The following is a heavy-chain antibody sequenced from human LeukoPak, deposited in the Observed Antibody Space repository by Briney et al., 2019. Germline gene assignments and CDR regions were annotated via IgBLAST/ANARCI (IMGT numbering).Heavy chain of an antibody. D-gene: IGHD3-16*01. V-gene: IGHV3-53*01. CDR2: IYSGGST. J-gene: IGHJ4*02. CDR1: GFTVSSNY. CDR3: ARGRTGGGVPADY. Sequence: GGSLRLSCAASGFTVSSNYMSWVRQAPGKGLEWVSVIYSGGSTYYADSVKGRFTISRDNSKNTLYLQMNSLRAEDTAVYYCARGRTGGGVPADYWGQGTLVTVSS.